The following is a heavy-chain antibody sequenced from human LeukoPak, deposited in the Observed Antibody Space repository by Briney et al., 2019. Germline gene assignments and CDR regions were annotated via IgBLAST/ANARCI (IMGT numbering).Heavy chain of an antibody. J-gene: IGHJ6*03. CDR1: GASVIGYY. Sequence: PSETLSLTCSVYGASVIGYYWRSVRQPPGKGLEWLGEINHSGSTNYKPSLKSQVPISVDNSKKQFSLKLSSVTAGDTAVYYCARGIMHMDVWGKGTTLSVSS. V-gene: IGHV4-34*01. CDR2: INHSGST. CDR3: ARGIMHMDV. D-gene: IGHD3-16*01.